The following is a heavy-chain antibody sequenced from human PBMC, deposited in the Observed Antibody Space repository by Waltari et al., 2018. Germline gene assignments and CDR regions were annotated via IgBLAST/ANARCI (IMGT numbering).Heavy chain of an antibody. V-gene: IGHV1-2*06. Sequence: QVQLVQSGAEVKKPGASVKVSCKASGYTFTGYYMHWVRTAPGQGLEWIGRINPKSGGTNYEQKFQGRVTMTRDTSISTAYMELSRLRSDDTAVYYCAITTVTTSRTDFDYWGQGTTVTVSS. J-gene: IGHJ4*03. CDR2: INPKSGGT. CDR1: GYTFTGYY. D-gene: IGHD4-17*01. CDR3: AITTVTTSRTDFDY.